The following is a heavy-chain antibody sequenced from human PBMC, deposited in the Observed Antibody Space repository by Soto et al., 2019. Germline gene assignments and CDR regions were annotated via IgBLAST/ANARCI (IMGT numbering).Heavy chain of an antibody. CDR3: ARDDSSGALFDP. CDR2: IYFSGGT. V-gene: IGHV4-59*12. J-gene: IGHJ5*02. Sequence: SETLSLTCTVSGGSISSYYWSWIRQPPGKGLEWIGYIYFSGGTNYNPSLKSRVTISVDTSKNQFSLKLSSVTAADTAVYYCARDDSSGALFDPWGQGTLVTVSS. D-gene: IGHD6-25*01. CDR1: GGSISSYY.